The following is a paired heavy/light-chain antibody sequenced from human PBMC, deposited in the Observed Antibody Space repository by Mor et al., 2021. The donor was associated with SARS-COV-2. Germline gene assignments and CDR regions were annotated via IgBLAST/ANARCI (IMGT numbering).Light chain of an antibody. V-gene: IGKV3-15*01. CDR2: DAS. Sequence: EIVMTQSPATLSVSPGERATLSCRASQSIDIHLAWYQQKPGQTPRLLIYDASTRATGIPARFSGSGSGTEFTLTISSLQSEDFAVYYCQQYNSWPPITFGQGTRLEIK. J-gene: IGKJ5*01. CDR1: QSIDIH. CDR3: QQYNSWPPIT.
Heavy chain of an antibody. CDR3: ASRQFYSGYDYHFDN. D-gene: IGHD5-12*01. CDR1: GGTFSTYA. Sequence: QVQLVQSGAEVKKPGSSVKVSCKPSGGTFSTYAVSWVRQAPGQGLEWVGGIIPIYGTVNYAQKFQGRVTISADESTSTVYMEVTSLRSEDTAVYYCASRQFYSGYDYHFDNWGQGTLVTVSS. J-gene: IGHJ4*02. CDR2: IIPIYGTV. V-gene: IGHV1-69*01.